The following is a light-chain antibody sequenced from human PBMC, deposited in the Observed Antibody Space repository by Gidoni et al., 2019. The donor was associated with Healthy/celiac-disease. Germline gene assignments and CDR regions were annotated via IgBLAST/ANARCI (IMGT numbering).Light chain of an antibody. CDR1: QSVSSSY. CDR3: QQYGSSPPYS. Sequence: EIVLTQSPDTLSLSPGERATLSCRASQSVSSSYLAWYQQKPGQAPRLLIYGASSRATGIPDRFSGSGSGTDFTLTISRLEPEDFAVYYCQQYGSSPPYSFGQXTKLEIK. CDR2: GAS. V-gene: IGKV3-20*01. J-gene: IGKJ2*03.